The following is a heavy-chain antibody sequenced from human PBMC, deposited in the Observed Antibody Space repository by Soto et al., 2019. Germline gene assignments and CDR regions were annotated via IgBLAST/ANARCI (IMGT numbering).Heavy chain of an antibody. Sequence: ASVKVSCKASGYTFTSYDINWVRQATGQGLEWMGWMNAYSGNTDYAQKLQGRVTMTRNTSTKTAYMELRSLRSDDTAVYYCAREDLLSIFGVVIPDAFDIWGQGTMVTVSS. CDR3: AREDLLSIFGVVIPDAFDI. V-gene: IGHV1-8*01. CDR2: MNAYSGNT. CDR1: GYTFTSYD. D-gene: IGHD3-3*01. J-gene: IGHJ3*02.